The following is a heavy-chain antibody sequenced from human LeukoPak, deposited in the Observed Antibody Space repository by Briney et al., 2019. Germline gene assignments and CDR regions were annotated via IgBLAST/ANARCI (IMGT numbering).Heavy chain of an antibody. J-gene: IGHJ4*02. CDR3: AKAKYYYDSSGTSFDY. V-gene: IGHV3-30*04. CDR2: ISYDGSNK. D-gene: IGHD3-22*01. CDR1: GFTFSSYA. Sequence: GGSLRLSCAASGFTFSSYAMHWVRQAPGKVLEWVAVISYDGSNKYYADSVKGRFTISRDNSKNTLYLQMNSLRAEDTAVYYCAKAKYYYDSSGTSFDYWGQGTLVTVSS.